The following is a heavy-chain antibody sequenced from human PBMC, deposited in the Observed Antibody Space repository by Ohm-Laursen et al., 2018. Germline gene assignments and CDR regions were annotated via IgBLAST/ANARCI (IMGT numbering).Heavy chain of an antibody. CDR2: IYYSGST. D-gene: IGHD3-22*01. CDR3: ARWYYYDSSGYYRNAFDI. Sequence: TLSLTCTVSGGSISSGGYYWSWIRQHPGKGLEWIGYIYYSGSTYYNPSLKSRLTISVDTSKNQFSLRLSSVTAADTAVYYCARWYYYDSSGYYRNAFDIWGQGTMVTVSS. V-gene: IGHV4-31*03. CDR1: GGSISSGGYY. J-gene: IGHJ3*02.